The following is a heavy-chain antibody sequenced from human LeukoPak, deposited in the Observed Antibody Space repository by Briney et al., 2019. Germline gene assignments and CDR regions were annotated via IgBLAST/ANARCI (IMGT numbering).Heavy chain of an antibody. CDR2: MNPNSGNT. Sequence: ASVKVSCKASGYTFTSYDINWVRQATGQGLEWMGWMNPNSGNTGYVQKFQGSVTMTRNTSISTAYMELSSLRSEDTAVYYCARGLGPTYDYIWGSYRPSAEYFQHWGQGTLVTVSS. CDR3: ARGLGPTYDYIWGSYRPSAEYFQH. D-gene: IGHD3-16*02. CDR1: GYTFTSYD. V-gene: IGHV1-8*01. J-gene: IGHJ1*01.